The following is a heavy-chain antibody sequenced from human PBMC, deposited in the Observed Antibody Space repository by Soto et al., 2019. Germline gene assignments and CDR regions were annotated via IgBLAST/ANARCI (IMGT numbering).Heavy chain of an antibody. D-gene: IGHD3-22*01. CDR1: GDSFNSFY. Sequence: QVQLVQSGAEVKKPGASVKVSCKASGDSFNSFYVHWVRQARGQGLEWMGLINPIGDSTVYAQTFQGRVTMTWDTSTRTVYMGLSSLRSEDTAMYYCAASSGYFRRDYWGQGTLITVSS. CDR2: INPIGDST. J-gene: IGHJ4*02. V-gene: IGHV1-46*02. CDR3: AASSGYFRRDY.